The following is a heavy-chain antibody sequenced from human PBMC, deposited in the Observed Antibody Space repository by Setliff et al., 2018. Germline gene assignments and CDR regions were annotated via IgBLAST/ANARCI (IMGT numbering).Heavy chain of an antibody. CDR1: GYSISNIYY. V-gene: IGHV4-38-2*01. D-gene: IGHD1-1*01. Sequence: SETLSLTCAVSGYSISNIYYWGWIRQPPGKGLEWIATIHHSGSTNYNPSLKSRATISVDTSKNQFSLKVSSVTAADTAVYYCGRVGNWNFFDFWDQGTLVTVSS. CDR2: IHHSGST. CDR3: GRVGNWNFFDF. J-gene: IGHJ4*02.